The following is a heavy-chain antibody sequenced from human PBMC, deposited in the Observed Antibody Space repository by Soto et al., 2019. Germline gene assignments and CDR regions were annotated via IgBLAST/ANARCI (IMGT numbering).Heavy chain of an antibody. Sequence: GGSLRLSCSASGFPFSRHCMHWVRQSPGKGLEWVAIIWYDGSDQYYADSVKGRFTISRDNSKNTLYLQINGLRADDTAVYYCARDKGKVYLDYWGQGTPVTVSS. D-gene: IGHD3-10*01. CDR1: GFPFSRHC. V-gene: IGHV3-33*01. CDR2: IWYDGSDQ. J-gene: IGHJ4*02. CDR3: ARDKGKVYLDY.